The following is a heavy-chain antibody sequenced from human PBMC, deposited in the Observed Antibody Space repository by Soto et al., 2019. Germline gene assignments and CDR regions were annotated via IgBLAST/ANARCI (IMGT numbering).Heavy chain of an antibody. D-gene: IGHD3-10*01. Sequence: EVQLLESGGGLVQPGGSLRLSCAASGFTFSSYAMSWVRQAPGKGLEWVSIIGVGGGDRYYPESVKGRFTISRDTSRDTLYLEMYSLRDEDTAVYSCARVRFGELVWGQGTLVTVSS. J-gene: IGHJ4*02. CDR3: ARVRFGELV. CDR1: GFTFSSYA. V-gene: IGHV3-23*01. CDR2: IGVGGGDR.